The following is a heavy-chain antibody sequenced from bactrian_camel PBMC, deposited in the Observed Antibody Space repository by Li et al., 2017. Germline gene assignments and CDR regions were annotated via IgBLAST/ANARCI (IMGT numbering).Heavy chain of an antibody. V-gene: IGHV3S67*01. CDR3: AYGGWRYGCALERSEYPY. J-gene: IGHJ4*01. CDR1: GFTRC. CDR2: INRDGST. D-gene: IGHD6*01. Sequence: VQLVESGGGSVQAGGSLRLSCAASGFTRCMGWLRQAPGKEREGVATINRDGSTTYADSVKGRFIISKDNAKNILYLQMNSLNSEDTAMYYCAYGGWRYGCALERSEYPYWGQGTQVTVS.